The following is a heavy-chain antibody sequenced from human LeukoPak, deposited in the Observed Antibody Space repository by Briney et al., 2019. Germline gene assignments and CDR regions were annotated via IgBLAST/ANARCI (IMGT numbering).Heavy chain of an antibody. Sequence: GRSLRLSCAASGFTFDDYAMHWVRQAPGKGLEWVSGISWNSGSIGYADSVKGRFTISRDNSKNTLYLQMNSLRAEDTAVYYCAKENDFWSGYFEPADYWGQGTLVTVSS. V-gene: IGHV3-9*01. CDR3: AKENDFWSGYFEPADY. CDR1: GFTFDDYA. CDR2: ISWNSGSI. J-gene: IGHJ4*02. D-gene: IGHD3-3*01.